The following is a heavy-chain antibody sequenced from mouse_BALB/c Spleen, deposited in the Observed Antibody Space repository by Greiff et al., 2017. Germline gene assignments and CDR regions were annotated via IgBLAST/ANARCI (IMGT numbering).Heavy chain of an antibody. V-gene: IGHV7-3*02. CDR3: ARDGGDYDEASWFAY. CDR1: GFTFTDYY. CDR2: IRNKANGYTT. J-gene: IGHJ3*01. D-gene: IGHD2-4*01. Sequence: EVKLMESGGGLVQPGGSLRLSCATSGFTFTDYYMSWVRQPPGKALEWLGFIRNKANGYTTEYSASVKGRFTISRDNSQSILYLQMNTLRAEDSATYYCARDGGDYDEASWFAYWGQGTLVTVSA.